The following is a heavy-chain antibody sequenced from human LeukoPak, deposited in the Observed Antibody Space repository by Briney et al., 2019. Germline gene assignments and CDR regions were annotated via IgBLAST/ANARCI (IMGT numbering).Heavy chain of an antibody. CDR1: GVSISSYY. CDR2: IYTSGST. V-gene: IGHV4-4*07. D-gene: IGHD5-18*01. Sequence: PSETLSLTCTVSGVSISSYYWGWIRQPAGKGLEWIGRIYTSGSTNYNPSLKSRVTMSVDTSKNQFSLELSSVTAADTAVYYCARDGYSYGYDYYYYMDVWGKGTTVTISS. CDR3: ARDGYSYGYDYYYYMDV. J-gene: IGHJ6*03.